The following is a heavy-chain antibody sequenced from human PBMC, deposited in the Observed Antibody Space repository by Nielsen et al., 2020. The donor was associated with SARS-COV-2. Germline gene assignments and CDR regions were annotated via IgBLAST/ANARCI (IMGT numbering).Heavy chain of an antibody. CDR1: GYSFTSHW. D-gene: IGHD2-2*01. CDR3: ARYASEYYYYYYMDV. Sequence: GKSLKISCQGSGYSFTSHWITWVRQMPGKGLEWMGRIDPSDSYVDYSPSFQGHVAISADKSISTAYLQWSSLKASDTAMYYCARYASEYYYYYYMDVWGTGTTVTVPS. CDR2: IDPSDSYV. V-gene: IGHV5-10-1*01. J-gene: IGHJ6*03.